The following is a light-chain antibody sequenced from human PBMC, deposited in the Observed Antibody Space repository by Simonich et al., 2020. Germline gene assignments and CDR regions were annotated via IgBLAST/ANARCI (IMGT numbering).Light chain of an antibody. J-gene: IGKJ2*01. CDR3: QQSYSTPYT. CDR1: QDLSNY. V-gene: IGKV1-39*01. CDR2: DAS. Sequence: DIQMTQSPSSLSASVGDRVTITCQASQDLSNYLNLYQQKPGKAPKLLIYDASNLETGVPSRFSGSGSGTDFTLTISSLQPEDFATYYCQQSYSTPYTFGQGTKLEIK.